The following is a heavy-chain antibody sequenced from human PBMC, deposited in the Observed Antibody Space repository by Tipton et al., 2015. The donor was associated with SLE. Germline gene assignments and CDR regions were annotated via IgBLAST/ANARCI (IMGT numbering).Heavy chain of an antibody. CDR2: IYYSGST. J-gene: IGHJ5*02. CDR1: GGSITNSIFY. D-gene: IGHD2/OR15-2a*01. Sequence: TLSLTCSVSGGSITNSIFYWGWIRQPPGKGPEWIGSIYYSGSTFYNPSLESRVTISVETSKNQFSLKVNSVTAADTAVYYCARGGIVPQNCCDPWGQGTLVTVSS. V-gene: IGHV4-39*07. CDR3: ARGGIVPQNCCDP.